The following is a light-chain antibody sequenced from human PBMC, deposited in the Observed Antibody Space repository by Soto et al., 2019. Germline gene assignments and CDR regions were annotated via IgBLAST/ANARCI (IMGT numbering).Light chain of an antibody. J-gene: IGKJ1*01. CDR2: GVS. Sequence: EIVLTQSPGTLSLSPGERATLSCRASQSVNYSYLAWYQQKPGQAPRLLIYGVSNRATGIPDRFSGSGSGTDFTLTISRLEPADFAVYYCQQYGSSPPWTFGQGTTVEIK. V-gene: IGKV3-20*01. CDR3: QQYGSSPPWT. CDR1: QSVNYSY.